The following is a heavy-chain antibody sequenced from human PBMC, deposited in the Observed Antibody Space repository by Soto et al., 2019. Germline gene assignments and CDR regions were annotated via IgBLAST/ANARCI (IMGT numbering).Heavy chain of an antibody. CDR1: GFTFSSYA. CDR2: ISGSGGST. D-gene: IGHD6-19*01. V-gene: IGHV3-23*01. J-gene: IGHJ2*01. Sequence: EVQLLESGGGLVQPGGSLRLSCAASGFTFSSYAMSWVRQAPGKGLELVSTISGSGGSTYYADPVKGRFTISRDNSKNTLFLKMNSLKAEDTAVYYCAKSLIPGYSSGGIWYFDLWGRDTLVTVSS. CDR3: AKSLIPGYSSGGIWYFDL.